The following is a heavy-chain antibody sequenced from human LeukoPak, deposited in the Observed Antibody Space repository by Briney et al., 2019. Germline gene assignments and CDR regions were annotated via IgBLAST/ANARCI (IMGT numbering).Heavy chain of an antibody. CDR1: GFTFSSSE. D-gene: IGHD5-18*01. CDR2: ISSSGSTI. J-gene: IGHJ4*02. Sequence: PGGSLRLSCAASGFTFSSSEMNWVRQAPGKGLEWVSYISSSGSTIYYADSVKGRFTISRDNAKNSPYLQMNSLRAEDTAVYYCASNVDTATRAYWGQGTLVTVYS. CDR3: ASNVDTATRAY. V-gene: IGHV3-48*03.